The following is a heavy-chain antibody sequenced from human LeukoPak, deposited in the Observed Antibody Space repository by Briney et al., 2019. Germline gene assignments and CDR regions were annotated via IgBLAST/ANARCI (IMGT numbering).Heavy chain of an antibody. CDR3: TRSAIAAAGNWGYYYYYYMDV. J-gene: IGHJ6*03. CDR1: GFTFGDYA. D-gene: IGHD6-13*01. V-gene: IGHV3-49*04. CDR2: IRSKAYGGTT. Sequence: PGGSLRLSCTASGFTFGDYAMSWVRQAPGKGLEWVGFIRSKAYGGTTEYAASVKGRFTISRDDSKSIAYLQMDSLKTEDTAVYYCTRSAIAAAGNWGYYYYYYMDVWGKGTTVTISS.